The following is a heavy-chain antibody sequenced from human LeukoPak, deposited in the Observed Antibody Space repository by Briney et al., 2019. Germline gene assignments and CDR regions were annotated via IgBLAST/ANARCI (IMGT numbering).Heavy chain of an antibody. Sequence: GGSLRLSCAASGFSFSDSAVSWVRHSPGEGLKWVSSISDTGGRTYYADSVKSRFTITRDNSRNTVNLQMNSLRAGDTARYYCAKGGQDFDFWRFDLWGQGILVIVSS. J-gene: IGHJ5*02. D-gene: IGHD3-3*01. CDR2: ISDTGGRT. CDR1: GFSFSDSA. V-gene: IGHV3-23*01. CDR3: AKGGQDFDFWRFDL.